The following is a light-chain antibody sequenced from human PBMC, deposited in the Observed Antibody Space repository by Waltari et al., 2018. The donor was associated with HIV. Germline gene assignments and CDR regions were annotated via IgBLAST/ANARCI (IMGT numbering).Light chain of an antibody. CDR3: QQYNYWPPWT. V-gene: IGKV3-15*01. CDR2: GAS. Sequence: EIVMTQSPATLSVSPGERATLSCRASQSVSSDLAWYQQKPGQGPRLLIYGASTRATGVPVRFSGSGSGTEFTLTISSLQSEDFAVYYCQQYNYWPPWTFGQGTKVEIK. J-gene: IGKJ1*01. CDR1: QSVSSD.